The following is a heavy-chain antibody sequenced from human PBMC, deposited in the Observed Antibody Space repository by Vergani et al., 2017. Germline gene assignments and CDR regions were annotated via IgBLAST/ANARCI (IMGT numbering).Heavy chain of an antibody. CDR1: GASIRSSNYY. D-gene: IGHD6-19*01. CDR3: ARRSTVEWLVKLGGIDP. CDR2: IYYSGST. V-gene: IGHV4-39*01. J-gene: IGHJ5*02. Sequence: QLQLQESGPGLVKPSATLSLTCSVSGASIRSSNYYWGWIRQPPGKGLEWIASIYYSGSTYYNPSLKSRVTISVDTSKNQFSLKLSSVTAADTAVYFCARRSTVEWLVKLGGIDPWGQGILVTVSS.